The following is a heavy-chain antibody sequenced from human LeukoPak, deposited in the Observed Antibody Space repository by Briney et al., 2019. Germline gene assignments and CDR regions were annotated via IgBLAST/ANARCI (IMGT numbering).Heavy chain of an antibody. Sequence: PGGSLRLSCTASGFRFSHYCTAGVRQAPGKGLEWVANIKEDGSDQHYVDSVRGRFTVSRDNAANSMYLQMSSLRPDDTAVYFCARSRDRSRPSDSWGEGTLVAVSS. CDR1: GFRFSHYC. CDR3: ARSRDRSRPSDS. V-gene: IGHV3-7*01. J-gene: IGHJ5*02. D-gene: IGHD5-24*01. CDR2: IKEDGSDQ.